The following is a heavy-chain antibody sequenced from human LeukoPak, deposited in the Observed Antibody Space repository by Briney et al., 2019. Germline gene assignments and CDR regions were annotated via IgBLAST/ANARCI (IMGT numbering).Heavy chain of an antibody. J-gene: IGHJ6*03. Sequence: GGSLRLSCAASGFTFNSYGMHWVRQAPGKGLEWVAFIRYDGTNAYYPDSVRGRFTISRDNSKNTLYLQMNSLRGEDTAVYYCAKDQRIPTVTTIYYYYYMDVWGKGTTVTVSS. D-gene: IGHD4-17*01. V-gene: IGHV3-30*02. CDR3: AKDQRIPTVTTIYYYYYMDV. CDR1: GFTFNSYG. CDR2: IRYDGTNA.